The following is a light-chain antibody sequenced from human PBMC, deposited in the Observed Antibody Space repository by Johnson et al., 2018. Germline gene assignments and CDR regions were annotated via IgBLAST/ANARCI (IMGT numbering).Light chain of an antibody. CDR2: ENN. Sequence: QSVLTQPPSVSAAPGQKVTISCSGSSSNIGNNYVSWYQQLPGTAPKLLIYENNKRPSGIPDRLSGSKSGTSATLGLPVLQPGDEADYYCGTWDSSLSAGNVFGTGTKVTVL. CDR3: GTWDSSLSAGNV. CDR1: SSNIGNNY. V-gene: IGLV1-51*02. J-gene: IGLJ1*01.